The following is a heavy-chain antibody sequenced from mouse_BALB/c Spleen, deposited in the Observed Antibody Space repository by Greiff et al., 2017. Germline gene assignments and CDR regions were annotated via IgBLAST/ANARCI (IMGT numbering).Heavy chain of an antibody. V-gene: IGHV2-2*02. J-gene: IGHJ3*01. CDR2: IWSGGST. CDR3: ARSAQGSSWFAY. CDR1: GFSLTSYG. Sequence: VMLVESGPGLVQPSQSLSITCTVSGFSLTSYGVHWVRQSPGKGLEWLGVIWSGGSTDYNAAFISRLSISKDNSKSQVFFKMNSLQANDTAIYYCARSAQGSSWFAYWGQGTLVTVSA.